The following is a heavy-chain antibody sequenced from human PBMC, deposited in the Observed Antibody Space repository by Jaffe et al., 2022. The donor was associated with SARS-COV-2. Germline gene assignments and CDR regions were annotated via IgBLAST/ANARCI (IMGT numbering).Heavy chain of an antibody. CDR1: GFTFSSYS. CDR3: ARQPDILTGLGGAFDI. D-gene: IGHD3-9*01. J-gene: IGHJ3*02. CDR2: ISSSSSYI. V-gene: IGHV3-21*01. Sequence: EVQLVESGGGLVKPGGSLRLSCAASGFTFSSYSMNWVRQAPGKGLEWVSSISSSSSYIYYADSVKGRFTISRDNAKNSLYLQMNSLRAEDTAVYYCARQPDILTGLGGAFDIWGQGTMVTVSS.